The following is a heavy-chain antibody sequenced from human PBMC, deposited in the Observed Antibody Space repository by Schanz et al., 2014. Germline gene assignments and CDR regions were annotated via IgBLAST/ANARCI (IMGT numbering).Heavy chain of an antibody. Sequence: QVQLVESGGCVVQPWRSLRLSCAASGFSFDKYGMHWVRQAPGKGLEWVGVIWYDGSKTYYADSVRGRFTISRENSKNTLHLQMNSLTAEDTAVYFCARDGGRDGYNLAFDVWGQGTLVTVSS. V-gene: IGHV3-33*01. CDR1: GFSFDKYG. CDR2: IWYDGSKT. D-gene: IGHD5-12*01. CDR3: ARDGGRDGYNLAFDV. J-gene: IGHJ3*01.